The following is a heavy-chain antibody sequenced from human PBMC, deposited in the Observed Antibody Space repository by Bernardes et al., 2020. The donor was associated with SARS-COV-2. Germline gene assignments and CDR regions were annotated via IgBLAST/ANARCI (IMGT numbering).Heavy chain of an antibody. D-gene: IGHD3-22*01. V-gene: IGHV4-4*07. CDR3: ARDYDSSGYSLYYYYGMDV. CDR1: GGSISSYY. Sequence: LSLTCTVSGGSISSYYWSWIRQPAGKGLEWIGRIYTSGSTNYNPSLKSRVTMSVDTSKNQFSLKLSSVTAADTAVYYCARDYDSSGYSLYYYYGMDVWGQGTTVTVSS. CDR2: IYTSGST. J-gene: IGHJ6*02.